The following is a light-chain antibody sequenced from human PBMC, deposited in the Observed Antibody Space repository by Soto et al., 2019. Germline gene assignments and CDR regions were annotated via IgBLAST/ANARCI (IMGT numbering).Light chain of an antibody. V-gene: IGLV2-18*02. CDR2: EVT. CDR3: SSYTSSSTYV. CDR1: SSDVGSYNR. J-gene: IGLJ1*01. Sequence: QSALTQPPSVSGSPGQSVTISCTGTSSDVGSYNRVSWYQQSPGTAPKLMIYEVTNRPSGVPDRFSGSKSGNTASLTISGLQAEDEADYYCSSYTSSSTYVFGTGTKVTV.